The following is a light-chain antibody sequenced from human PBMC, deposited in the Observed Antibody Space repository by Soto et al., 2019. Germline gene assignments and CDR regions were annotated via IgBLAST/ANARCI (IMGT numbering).Light chain of an antibody. CDR2: GAS. CDR1: QSVSSNY. Sequence: EIVLTQSPGTLSLSPGERATLSCRASQSVSSNYLAWYQRKPGQAPRLLIYGASNRATGIPNRFSGSGSGTEFTLPITRLEPEDFVVYYCQQYGSSPPTFGQGTKVEI. CDR3: QQYGSSPPT. J-gene: IGKJ1*01. V-gene: IGKV3-20*01.